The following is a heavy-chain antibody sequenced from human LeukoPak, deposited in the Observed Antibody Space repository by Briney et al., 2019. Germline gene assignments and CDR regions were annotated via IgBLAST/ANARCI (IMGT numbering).Heavy chain of an antibody. J-gene: IGHJ4*02. CDR3: ATYDSWSGYNIAY. V-gene: IGHV3-7*03. CDR1: GFTLSSRW. CDR2: INRGGSEK. D-gene: IGHD3-3*01. Sequence: GGSLRLSCVVSGFTLSSRWMMWVRQAPGEGLEWMTNINRGGSEKNYVDSVKGRFTITRDNAENSLYLQMNSLKVEDSAIYYCATYDSWSGYNIAYWGQGTLVTVSS.